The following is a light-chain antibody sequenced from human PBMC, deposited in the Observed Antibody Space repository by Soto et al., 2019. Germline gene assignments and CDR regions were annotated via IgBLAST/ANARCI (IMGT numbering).Light chain of an antibody. CDR2: KAS. CDR3: QQYNSYIGT. V-gene: IGKV1-5*03. J-gene: IGKJ1*01. Sequence: DIQMTQSPSTLSASVGDRVTITCRASQSISSWLAWYQQKPGKAPKLLIYKASSLESGVPSRFSGSGSGTESTLTISSLQPDDFATYYCQQYNSYIGTFGQGTKVEIK. CDR1: QSISSW.